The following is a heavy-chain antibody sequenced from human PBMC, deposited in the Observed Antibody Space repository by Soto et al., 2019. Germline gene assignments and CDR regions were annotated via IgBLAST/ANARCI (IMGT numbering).Heavy chain of an antibody. J-gene: IGHJ3*02. D-gene: IGHD6-13*01. CDR3: ARDLNPGIAAAANAFDI. CDR1: GYTFTSYA. Sequence: ASVKVSCKASGYTFTSYAMHWVRQAPGQRLEWMGWINAGNGNTKYSQKFQGRVTITRDTSASTAYMELSSLRSEDTAVYYCARDLNPGIAAAANAFDIWGQGTMVTVSS. V-gene: IGHV1-3*01. CDR2: INAGNGNT.